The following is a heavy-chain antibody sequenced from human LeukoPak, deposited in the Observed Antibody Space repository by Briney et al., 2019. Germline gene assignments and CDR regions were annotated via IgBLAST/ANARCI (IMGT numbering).Heavy chain of an antibody. D-gene: IGHD3/OR15-3a*01. J-gene: IGHJ6*02. CDR1: GFTVSSNY. CDR3: ARDGTGIVYYYAMDV. V-gene: IGHV3-21*01. Sequence: PGGSLRLSCAASGFTVSSNYMSWVRQAPGKGLEWVSSISSSSSYIYYADSVKGRFTISRDNTKNSLYLQMHSLRAEDTAVYYCARDGTGIVYYYAMDVWGQGTTVTVSS. CDR2: ISSSSSYI.